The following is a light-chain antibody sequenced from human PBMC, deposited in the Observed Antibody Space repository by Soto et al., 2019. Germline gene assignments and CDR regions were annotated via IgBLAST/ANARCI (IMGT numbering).Light chain of an antibody. CDR3: QQSYSRRLWS. Sequence: EVTXXPSSLSATXGNXVXXXCSXSQSISSYLSWYQQKPLKTPKLLIYAASNLQIGVPSNFSCGRSGTDFNLTISSLPPEDFATCYCQQSYSRRLWSFGQVTKLDIK. CDR1: QSISSY. J-gene: IGKJ1*01. V-gene: IGKV1-39*01. CDR2: AAS.